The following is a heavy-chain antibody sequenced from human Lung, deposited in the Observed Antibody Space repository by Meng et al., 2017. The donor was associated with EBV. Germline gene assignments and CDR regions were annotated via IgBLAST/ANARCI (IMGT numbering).Heavy chain of an antibody. V-gene: IGHV1-69*01. CDR3: ASESGRGFTPDY. J-gene: IGHJ4*02. D-gene: IGHD3-10*01. CDR2: LIPMVGAP. Sequence: QGPLLQSGAEVKKPGSSVKVSCRTSGGTLRSDAVSWVRQAPGQGLEWMGGLIPMVGAPHYAQKFQGRVTIIADESTSTHSMELNSLRSEDTAMYYCASESGRGFTPDYWGQGTLVTVSS. CDR1: GGTLRSDA.